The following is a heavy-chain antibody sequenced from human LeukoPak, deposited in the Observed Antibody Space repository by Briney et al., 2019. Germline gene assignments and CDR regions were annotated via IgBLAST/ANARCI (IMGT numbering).Heavy chain of an antibody. D-gene: IGHD1-26*01. Sequence: SETMSLTCSVSGASINGYFWNWVRQTPEKRLDWIGYVSHTGATTSNPTLKSRVSITIDTSKSQISLTMTSVTAADSALYYCARDRRGSFYTFDLWGPGTIVSVS. CDR2: VSHTGAT. CDR1: GASINGYF. J-gene: IGHJ3*01. V-gene: IGHV4-59*13. CDR3: ARDRRGSFYTFDL.